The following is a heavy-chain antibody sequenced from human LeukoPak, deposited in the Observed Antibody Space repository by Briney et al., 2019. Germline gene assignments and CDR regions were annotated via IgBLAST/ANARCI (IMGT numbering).Heavy chain of an antibody. Sequence: ASVKVSCKASGGGFTFTSHAISWVRQAPGQGLEWMGGLIPIYGSANYAQKFQGRVTITSDESARTVYMELSSLRPEDSAVYYCAGFFYDNSGDAFDIWGQGTMVTVSS. CDR1: GGGFTFTSHA. J-gene: IGHJ3*02. CDR3: AGFFYDNSGDAFDI. D-gene: IGHD3-22*01. V-gene: IGHV1-69*13. CDR2: LIPIYGSA.